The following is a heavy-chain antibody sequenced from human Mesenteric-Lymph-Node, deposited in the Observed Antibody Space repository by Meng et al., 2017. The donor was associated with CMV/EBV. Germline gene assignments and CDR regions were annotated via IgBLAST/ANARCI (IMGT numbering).Heavy chain of an antibody. Sequence: GGSLRLSCAASGFTFSSYSMNWVRQSPGKGLEWVSYISSSGSTIFYADSVKGRFTISRDNAKNSLYLQMNSLRAEDTAVYYCARIGTIAAPSDYWGQGTLVTVSS. CDR2: ISSSGSTI. J-gene: IGHJ4*02. CDR1: GFTFSSYS. D-gene: IGHD2-21*01. V-gene: IGHV3-48*04. CDR3: ARIGTIAAPSDY.